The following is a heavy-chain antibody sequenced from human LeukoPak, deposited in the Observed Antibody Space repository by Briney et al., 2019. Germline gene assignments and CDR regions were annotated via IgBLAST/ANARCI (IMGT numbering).Heavy chain of an antibody. CDR2: IYYSGST. CDR1: GGSISSYY. D-gene: IGHD3-10*01. Sequence: PSETLSLTCTVSGGSISSYYWNWIRQPPGKGLEWIGYIYYSGSTNYNPSLKSRVTISVDTSKNQFSLKLGSVTAADTAVYYCARRYGSGSYYTFDYWGQGSLVTVSS. CDR3: ARRYGSGSYYTFDY. J-gene: IGHJ4*02. V-gene: IGHV4-59*08.